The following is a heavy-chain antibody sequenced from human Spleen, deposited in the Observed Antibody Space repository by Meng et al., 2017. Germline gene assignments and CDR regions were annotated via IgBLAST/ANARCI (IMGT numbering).Heavy chain of an antibody. Sequence: QVQLQQWGAGRLKPSETLSLTCAVYGGSFSGYYWSWIRQPPGKGLEWIGEINHSGNTNYNPSLKSRATISVDTSQNNLSLKLSSVTAADSAVYYCARGPTTMAHDFDYWGQGTLVTVSS. CDR3: ARGPTTMAHDFDY. J-gene: IGHJ4*02. D-gene: IGHD4-11*01. CDR1: GGSFSGYY. V-gene: IGHV4-34*01. CDR2: INHSGNT.